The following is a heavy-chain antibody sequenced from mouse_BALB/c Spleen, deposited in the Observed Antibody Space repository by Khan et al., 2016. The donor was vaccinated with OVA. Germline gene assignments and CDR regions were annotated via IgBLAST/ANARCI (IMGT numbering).Heavy chain of an antibody. V-gene: IGHV3-1*02. Sequence: EVQLQESGPDLVKPSQSLSLTCTVTGYSITSGYSWHWIRQFPGNKLEWMGYIHYSGSINYNPSLKSRISITRDTSKNQFFLQLNSVTTEDTATYFCARSLVITTATGNAMDYWGQGTSVTVSS. CDR1: GYSITSGYS. CDR2: IHYSGSI. CDR3: ARSLVITTATGNAMDY. J-gene: IGHJ4*01. D-gene: IGHD1-2*01.